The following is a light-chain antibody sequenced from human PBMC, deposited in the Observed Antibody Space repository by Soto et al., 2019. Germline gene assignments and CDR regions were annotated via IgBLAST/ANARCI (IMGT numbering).Light chain of an antibody. J-gene: IGKJ2*01. CDR3: QHYGSTPREVT. V-gene: IGKV3-20*01. CDR1: QSVSNSH. Sequence: EIVLTQSAGTLSLSPGERATLSCRASQSVSNSHLAWYQQKPGQAPRLVIYRASNRATGIPDRFSGSGSGTKFTITITSMEPEDFAVDYCQHYGSTPREVTFGQGTRLEI. CDR2: RAS.